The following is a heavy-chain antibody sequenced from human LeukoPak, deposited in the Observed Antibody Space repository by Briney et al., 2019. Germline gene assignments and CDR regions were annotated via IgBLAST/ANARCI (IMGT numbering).Heavy chain of an antibody. CDR3: AKGPLYCSGASCYSVDY. V-gene: IGHV3-23*01. CDR2: ISRSSNNT. CDR1: GFTFSAYA. J-gene: IGHJ4*02. Sequence: GGSLRLSCAASGFTFSAYAMSWVPQAPGKGLEWVSTISRSSNNTYYAESVKGRFTISRDNSRTTLSLHMSSLRGDDTAVYYCAKGPLYCSGASCYSVDYWGQGTLVTVSS. D-gene: IGHD2-15*01.